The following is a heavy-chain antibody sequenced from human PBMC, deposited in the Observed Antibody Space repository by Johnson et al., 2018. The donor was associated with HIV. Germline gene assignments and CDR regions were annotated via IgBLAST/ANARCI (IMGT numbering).Heavy chain of an antibody. Sequence: QVQLVESGGGVVQPGRSLRLSCAASGFTLSNYGMHWVRQAPGKGLEWVAVISYDGSNKYYADSVQGRFTISRDKSENTLYLQMNSLRVEDTAVYYCASSYSESDAFDIWGQGTMVTVSS. D-gene: IGHD3-10*01. J-gene: IGHJ3*02. CDR1: GFTLSNYG. CDR3: ASSYSESDAFDI. V-gene: IGHV3-33*05. CDR2: ISYDGSNK.